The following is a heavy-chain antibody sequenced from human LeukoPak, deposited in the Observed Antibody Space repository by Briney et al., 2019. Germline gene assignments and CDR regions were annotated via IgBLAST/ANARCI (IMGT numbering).Heavy chain of an antibody. J-gene: IGHJ6*04. CDR1: GFTFSSFE. Sequence: GGSLRLSCAASGFTFSSFEMNWVRQVPGKGLEWVSYISSSGSTIYYADSVKGRFTISRDNAKNSLYLQMNSLRAEDTAVYYCAELGITMIGGVWGKGTTVTISS. D-gene: IGHD3-10*02. CDR2: ISSSGSTI. V-gene: IGHV3-48*03. CDR3: AELGITMIGGV.